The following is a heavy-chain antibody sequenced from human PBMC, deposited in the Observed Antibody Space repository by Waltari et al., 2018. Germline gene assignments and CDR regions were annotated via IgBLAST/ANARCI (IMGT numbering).Heavy chain of an antibody. V-gene: IGHV3-49*04. D-gene: IGHD3-9*01. Sequence: EVQLVESGGGLVQPGRSLRLSCTASGFTFGDYAMSWVRQAPGKGLEWVGFIRSKAYGGTTEYAASVKGRFTISRDDSKSIAYLQMNSLKTEDTAVYYCTRVYDILTGYYKLDYWGQGTLVTVSS. J-gene: IGHJ4*02. CDR3: TRVYDILTGYYKLDY. CDR2: IRSKAYGGTT. CDR1: GFTFGDYA.